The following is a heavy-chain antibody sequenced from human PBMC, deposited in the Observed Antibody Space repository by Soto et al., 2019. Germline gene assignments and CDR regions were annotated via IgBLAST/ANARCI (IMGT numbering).Heavy chain of an antibody. V-gene: IGHV1-18*01. CDR3: ATRKYCSGGSCYQDAEYFQH. D-gene: IGHD2-15*01. CDR1: GYTFTSYG. J-gene: IGHJ1*01. Sequence: QVQLVQSGAEVKKPGASVKVSCKASGYTFTSYGISWVRQAPGQGLEWMGWISAYNGNTNYAQKPQGRVTMTTDTSTSTAYMELRSLRSDDTAVYYCATRKYCSGGSCYQDAEYFQHWGQGTLATVSS. CDR2: ISAYNGNT.